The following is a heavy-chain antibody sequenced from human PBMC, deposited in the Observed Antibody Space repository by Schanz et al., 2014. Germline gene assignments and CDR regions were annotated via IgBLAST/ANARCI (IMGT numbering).Heavy chain of an antibody. Sequence: VQLLESGGGVVQPGRSLRLSCAASGFTFSTHAMHWVRQAPGKGLEWVALVSSDGNNDYYTDSVKGRFTISGDSSKYTVYIQMNSLRAEDTAVYYCARGGPAYYFDDWGQGTLVTVSS. CDR3: ARGGPAYYFDD. V-gene: IGHV3-33*05. CDR1: GFTFSTHA. J-gene: IGHJ4*02. CDR2: VSSDGNND.